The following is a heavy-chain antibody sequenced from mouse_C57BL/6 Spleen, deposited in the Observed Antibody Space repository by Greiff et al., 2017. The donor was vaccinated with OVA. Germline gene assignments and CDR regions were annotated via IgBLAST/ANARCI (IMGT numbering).Heavy chain of an antibody. CDR3: THHYYGSSYGYFDV. CDR2: IDPEDGDT. D-gene: IGHD1-1*01. V-gene: IGHV14-1*01. CDR1: GFNIKDYY. Sequence: EVKLQESGAELVRPGASVKLSCTASGFNIKDYYMHWVKQRPEQGLEWIGRIDPEDGDTEYAPKFQGKATMTADTSSNTAYLQLSSLTSEDTAVYYCTHHYYGSSYGYFDVWGTGTTVTVSS. J-gene: IGHJ1*03.